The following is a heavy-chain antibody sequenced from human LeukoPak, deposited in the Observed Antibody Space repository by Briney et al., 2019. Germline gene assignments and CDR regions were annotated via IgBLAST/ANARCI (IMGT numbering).Heavy chain of an antibody. J-gene: IGHJ6*02. Sequence: PGGSLRLSCAASGFTFSSYAMHWVRQAPGKGLEWVAVISYDGSNKYYADSVKGRFTISRDNSKNTLYLQMNSLRAEDTAVYYCARDRTITMVRGVPYYYYYGMDVWGQGTTVTVSS. CDR2: ISYDGSNK. V-gene: IGHV3-30-3*01. CDR3: ARDRTITMVRGVPYYYYYGMDV. D-gene: IGHD3-10*01. CDR1: GFTFSSYA.